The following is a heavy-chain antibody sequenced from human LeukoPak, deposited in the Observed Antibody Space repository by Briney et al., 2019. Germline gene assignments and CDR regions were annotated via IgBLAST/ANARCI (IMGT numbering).Heavy chain of an antibody. CDR3: ARTKYCSSTSCYLDYFDY. J-gene: IGHJ4*02. D-gene: IGHD2-2*01. Sequence: GASVKVSCKASGYTFTSYAMHWVRQAPGQRLEWMGWINAGNGNTKYSQKFQGRVTITRGTSASTAYMELSSLRSEDTAVYYCARTKYCSSTSCYLDYFDYWGQGTLVTVSS. CDR1: GYTFTSYA. V-gene: IGHV1-3*01. CDR2: INAGNGNT.